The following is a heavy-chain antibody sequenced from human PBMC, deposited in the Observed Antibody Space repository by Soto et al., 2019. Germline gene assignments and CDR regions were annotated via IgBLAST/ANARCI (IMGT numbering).Heavy chain of an antibody. CDR3: ARVGYYDILTGYFDDFDI. CDR1: GGSISSYY. J-gene: IGHJ3*02. CDR2: IYYSGST. D-gene: IGHD3-9*01. Sequence: SETLSLTCTVSGGSISSYYWSWIRQPPGKGLEWIGYIYYSGSTNYNPSLKSRVTISVDTSKNQFSLKLSSVTAADTAVYYCARVGYYDILTGYFDDFDIWGQGTMVTVSS. V-gene: IGHV4-59*01.